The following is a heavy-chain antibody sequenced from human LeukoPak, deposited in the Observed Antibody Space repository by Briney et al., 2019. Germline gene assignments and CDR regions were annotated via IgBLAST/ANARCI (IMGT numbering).Heavy chain of an antibody. J-gene: IGHJ4*02. V-gene: IGHV3-30*04. CDR2: ISYEGSNK. CDR3: VRGGDYYGSDPFYFDY. D-gene: IGHD3-10*01. Sequence: GRSLRLSCAASGFTFSGNAMDWVRQAPGKGLECVAAISYEGSNKYYSDSVKGRFTISRDNSKNTLHLQMSSLRPEDPAVYYCVRGGDYYGSDPFYFDYWGQGTLVTVSS. CDR1: GFTFSGNA.